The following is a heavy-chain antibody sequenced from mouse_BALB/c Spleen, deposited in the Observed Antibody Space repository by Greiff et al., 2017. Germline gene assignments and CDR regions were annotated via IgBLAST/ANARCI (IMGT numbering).Heavy chain of an antibody. V-gene: IGHV3-6*02. Sequence: ESGPGLVKPSQSLSLTCSVTGYSITSGYYWNWIRQFPGNKLEWMGYISYDGSNNYNPSLKNRISITRDTSKNQFFLKLNSVTTEDTATYDCAGGNPFAYWGQGTLVTVSA. J-gene: IGHJ3*01. CDR1: GYSITSGYY. CDR2: ISYDGSN. D-gene: IGHD2-1*01. CDR3: AGGNPFAY.